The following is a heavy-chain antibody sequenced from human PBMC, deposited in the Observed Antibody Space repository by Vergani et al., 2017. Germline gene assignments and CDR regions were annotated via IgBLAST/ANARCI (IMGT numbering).Heavy chain of an antibody. CDR1: GFTFSDYY. J-gene: IGHJ6*03. V-gene: IGHV3-11*01. CDR3: AREGRIAAAGTPYYYYYYMDV. D-gene: IGHD6-13*01. CDR2: ISSSGSTI. Sequence: QVQLVESGGGLVKPGGSLRLSCAASGFTFSDYYMSWIRQAPGKGLEWVSYISSSGSTIYYADSVKGRFTISRDNAKNSLYLQMNSLRAEDTAVYYCAREGRIAAAGTPYYYYYYMDVWGKGTTVTVSS.